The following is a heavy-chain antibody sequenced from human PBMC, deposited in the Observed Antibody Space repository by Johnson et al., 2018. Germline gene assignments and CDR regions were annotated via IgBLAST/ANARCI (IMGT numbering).Heavy chain of an antibody. CDR1: GFTFDNFYG. CDR2: IRSKAYGGAT. J-gene: IGHJ1*01. Sequence: VQLVESGGGLVEXGRSXRLXCKASGFTFDNFYGMTWFRQAPGKGLEGVGFIRSKAYGGATEYAASVKGRFSISTDDSKNTLYLQMNSLKIEDTAVYYCTRFLGWGYFQNWGQGTLVTVAS. CDR3: TRFLGWGYFQN. D-gene: IGHD2-21*01. V-gene: IGHV3-49*03.